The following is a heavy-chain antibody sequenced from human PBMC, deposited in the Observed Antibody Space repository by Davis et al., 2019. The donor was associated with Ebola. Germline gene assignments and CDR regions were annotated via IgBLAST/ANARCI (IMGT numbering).Heavy chain of an antibody. CDR3: ARHRERSSSRWFDP. CDR1: GGSISSGGYS. J-gene: IGHJ5*02. V-gene: IGHV4-30-2*03. D-gene: IGHD6-6*01. CDR2: IYYSGST. Sequence: PSETLSLTCAVSGGSISSGGYSWSWIRQPPVTGLEWIGYIYYSGSTYYNPSLKSRVTISVDTSKNQFSLKLSSVTAADTAMYYCARHRERSSSRWFDPWGQGTLVTVSS.